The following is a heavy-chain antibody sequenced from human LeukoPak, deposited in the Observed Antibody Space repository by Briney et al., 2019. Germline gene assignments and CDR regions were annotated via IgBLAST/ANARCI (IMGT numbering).Heavy chain of an antibody. CDR3: AKLRHCSGGSCSPFPTFDY. J-gene: IGHJ4*02. CDR1: GFTFSSYA. Sequence: GGSLRLSCAASGFTFSSYAMSWVRQAPGKGLEWVSAISGSGGSTYYADSVKGRFTISRDNSKNTLYLQMNSLRAEDTAVYYRAKLRHCSGGSCSPFPTFDYWGQGTLVTVSS. V-gene: IGHV3-23*01. CDR2: ISGSGGST. D-gene: IGHD2-15*01.